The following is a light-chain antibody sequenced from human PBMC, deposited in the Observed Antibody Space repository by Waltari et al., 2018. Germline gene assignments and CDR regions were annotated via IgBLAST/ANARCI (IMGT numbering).Light chain of an antibody. CDR2: AVS. CDR3: SSYTSTNTGV. Sequence: QSALTQPASVSGSPGQSTTIPCTGTSSDVGSYNYVSWYQQYPGKAPQLIIYAVSYRPSGISNRFSGSKSGNTATLTISGLQAEDEADYYCSSYTSTNTGVFGTGTKVTVL. J-gene: IGLJ1*01. V-gene: IGLV2-14*01. CDR1: SSDVGSYNY.